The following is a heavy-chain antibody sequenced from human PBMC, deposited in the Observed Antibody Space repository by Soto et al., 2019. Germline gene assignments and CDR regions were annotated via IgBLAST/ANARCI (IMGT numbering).Heavy chain of an antibody. CDR2: ISAYNGNT. D-gene: IGHD3-9*01. CDR3: ARDVSVRTILSSDY. Sequence: QVQLVQSGAEVKKPGASVKVSCKASGYTFTSYGISWVXXXPXXXXXWMGWISAYNGNTNYAQKLQGRVTMTTDTSTSTAYMELRSLRSDDTAVYYCARDVSVRTILSSDYWGQGTLVTVSS. V-gene: IGHV1-18*01. CDR1: GYTFTSYG. J-gene: IGHJ4*02.